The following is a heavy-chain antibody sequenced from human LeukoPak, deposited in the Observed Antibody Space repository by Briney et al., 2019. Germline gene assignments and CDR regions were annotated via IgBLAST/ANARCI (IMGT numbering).Heavy chain of an antibody. Sequence: GGSLRLSCAASGFTFSTYAMHWVRQAPGKGLEWVALISYDGSNKYYADSVKGRFTISRDNAKNSLYLQMNSLRAEDTAVYYCARVIGDGYSEFDYWGQGTLVTVSS. CDR2: ISYDGSNK. V-gene: IGHV3-30-3*01. CDR1: GFTFSTYA. D-gene: IGHD5-24*01. J-gene: IGHJ4*02. CDR3: ARVIGDGYSEFDY.